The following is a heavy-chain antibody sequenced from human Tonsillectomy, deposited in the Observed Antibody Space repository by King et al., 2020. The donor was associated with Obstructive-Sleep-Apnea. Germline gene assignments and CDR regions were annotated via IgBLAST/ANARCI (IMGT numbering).Heavy chain of an antibody. CDR2: IIPILGIE. J-gene: IGHJ5*02. Sequence: QLVQSGAEVKKPGSSVKVSCKASGGTFSSYAISWVRQAPGQGLEWMGRIIPILGIENNAQKFQGRVTISADKSTSTAYMELSSLRSEDTAVYYCAPISYCGGDCYSWGQGTLVTVSS. D-gene: IGHD2-21*02. CDR1: GGTFSSYA. V-gene: IGHV1-69*09. CDR3: APISYCGGDCYS.